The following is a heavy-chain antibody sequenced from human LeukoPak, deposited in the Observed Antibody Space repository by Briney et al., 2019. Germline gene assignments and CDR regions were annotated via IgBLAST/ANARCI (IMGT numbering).Heavy chain of an antibody. V-gene: IGHV3-23*01. CDR1: GFTFSSYA. CDR2: ISNGGSST. CDR3: AKGLGTTGKDRLSDY. J-gene: IGHJ4*02. Sequence: PGGSLRLSCAASGFTFSSYAMIWVRQAPGKGLEWVSTISNGGSSTYYADSVKGRFTISRDNSKNTLYLQLNSLRAEDTALYYCAKGLGTTGKDRLSDYWGQGTLVTVSP. D-gene: IGHD1-1*01.